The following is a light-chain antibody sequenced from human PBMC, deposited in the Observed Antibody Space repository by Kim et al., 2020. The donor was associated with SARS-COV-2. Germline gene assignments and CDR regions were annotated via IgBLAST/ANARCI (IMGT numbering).Light chain of an antibody. CDR1: QSVSSSY. CDR3: QQYGNSPHT. V-gene: IGKV3-20*01. Sequence: EIVLTQSPGTLSLSPGERATLSCRGSQSVSSSYLAWYQQKPGQAPRLLIYGASSRATGVPDRFSGSGSGTDFTLTITRLEPEDFAVYYCQQYGNSPHTFGQGTKVEIK. J-gene: IGKJ1*01. CDR2: GAS.